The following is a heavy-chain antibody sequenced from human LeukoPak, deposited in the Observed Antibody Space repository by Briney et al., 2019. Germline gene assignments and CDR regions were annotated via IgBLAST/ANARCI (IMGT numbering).Heavy chain of an antibody. Sequence: PSETLSLTCTVSGGSISSGSYYWSWIRQPAGKGLEWIGRIYTSGSTNYNPPLKSRVTISVDTSKNQFSLKLSSVTAADTAVYYCAREGGCSSTSCYTRTHWFDPWGQGTLVTVSS. CDR3: AREGGCSSTSCYTRTHWFDP. V-gene: IGHV4-61*02. J-gene: IGHJ5*02. CDR2: IYTSGST. CDR1: GGSISSGSYY. D-gene: IGHD2-2*02.